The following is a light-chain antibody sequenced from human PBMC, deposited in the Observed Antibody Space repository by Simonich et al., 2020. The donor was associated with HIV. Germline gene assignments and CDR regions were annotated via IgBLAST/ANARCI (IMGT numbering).Light chain of an antibody. Sequence: QSALTQPPSASGSPGQSVTISCTGATSDAGNYNYVSWYQQHPGKAPKLMIYEVTNRPSGVPDRFSGSKSGNTASLTISGLLAEDEADYYCSSCTSNNTYVIFGGGTKVTVL. V-gene: IGLV2-8*01. CDR2: EVT. CDR1: TSDAGNYNY. J-gene: IGLJ2*01. CDR3: SSCTSNNTYVI.